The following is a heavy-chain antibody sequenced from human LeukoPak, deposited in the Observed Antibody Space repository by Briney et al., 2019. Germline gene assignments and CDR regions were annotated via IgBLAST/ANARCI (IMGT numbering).Heavy chain of an antibody. CDR2: ISGSGGNT. Sequence: PGGSLRLSCAASGFTFSSYAMSWVRQAPGKGLEWVSVISGSGGNTYYADSVKGRFTISRDNSKNTLYLQMNSLRAEDTAVYYCAKDSHPKQTRIAAAGNFVYWGQGTLVTVSS. V-gene: IGHV3-23*01. CDR1: GFTFSSYA. J-gene: IGHJ4*02. CDR3: AKDSHPKQTRIAAAGNFVY. D-gene: IGHD6-13*01.